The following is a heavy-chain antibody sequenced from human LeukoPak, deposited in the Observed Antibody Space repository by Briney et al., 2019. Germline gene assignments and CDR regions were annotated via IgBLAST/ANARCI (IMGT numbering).Heavy chain of an antibody. CDR1: GFTFSSYG. V-gene: IGHV3-33*01. J-gene: IGHJ4*02. Sequence: PGGSLRLSCAASGFTFSSYGMHWVRQAPGKGLEWVAVIWYDGSNKYYADSVKGRFTISRDNSKNTLYLQMNSLRAEDTAVYYCARDGYCSGGSCQYYFDYWGQGTLVTVSS. CDR2: IWYDGSNK. CDR3: ARDGYCSGGSCQYYFDY. D-gene: IGHD2-15*01.